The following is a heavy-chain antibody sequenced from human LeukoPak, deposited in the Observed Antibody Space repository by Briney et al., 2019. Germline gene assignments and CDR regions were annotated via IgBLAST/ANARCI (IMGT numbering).Heavy chain of an antibody. Sequence: PSETLSLTCTVSGVSISSCSYYWGWIRQPPGKGLEWIGSIYYSGSTYYNPSLKSRVTISVDTSKNQFSLKLSSVTAADTAVYYCARRQQLVRDAFDIWGQGTMVTVSS. D-gene: IGHD6-13*01. J-gene: IGHJ3*02. CDR2: IYYSGST. CDR1: GVSISSCSYY. V-gene: IGHV4-39*01. CDR3: ARRQQLVRDAFDI.